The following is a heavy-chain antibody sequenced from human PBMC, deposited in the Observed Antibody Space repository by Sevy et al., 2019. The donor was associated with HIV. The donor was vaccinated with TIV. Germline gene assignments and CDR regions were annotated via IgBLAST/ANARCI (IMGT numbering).Heavy chain of an antibody. V-gene: IGHV1-2*06. CDR1: GYTFTGYY. D-gene: IGHD5-18*01. CDR3: ARGRIQLWSPVDY. Sequence: ASVKVSYKACGYTFTGYYMHWVRQAPGQGLEWMGRINPNSGGTNYAQKFQGRVTMTRDTSISTAYMELSRLRSDDTAVYYCARGRIQLWSPVDYWGQGTLVTVSS. CDR2: INPNSGGT. J-gene: IGHJ4*02.